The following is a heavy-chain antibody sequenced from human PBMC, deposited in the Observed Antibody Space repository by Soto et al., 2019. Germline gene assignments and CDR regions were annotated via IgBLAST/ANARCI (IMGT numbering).Heavy chain of an antibody. CDR2: ISYDGSNK. CDR1: GFTFSSYG. Sequence: GGSLRLSCAASGFTFSSYGMHWVRQAPGKGLEWVAVISYDGSNKYYADSVKGRFTISRDNSKNTLYLQMNSLRAEDTAVYYCAKGGRSWLLLPNYGMDVWGQGTTVTVSS. V-gene: IGHV3-30*18. CDR3: AKGGRSWLLLPNYGMDV. D-gene: IGHD2-15*01. J-gene: IGHJ6*02.